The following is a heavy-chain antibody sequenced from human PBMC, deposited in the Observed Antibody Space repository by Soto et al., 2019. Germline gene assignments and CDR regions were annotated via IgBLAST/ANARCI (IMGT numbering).Heavy chain of an antibody. D-gene: IGHD2-15*01. CDR1: GFTFSDYA. J-gene: IGHJ4*02. CDR3: AKDGYCNGGSCYLYYLDS. CDR2: ISFGGGNT. V-gene: IGHV3-23*01. Sequence: GGSLRLSCAASGFTFSDYAMTWVRQAPGKGLEWVATISFGGGNTYYADSLEGRFTISRDNSKNTLFLQMYDLRAEDTALYYCAKDGYCNGGSCYLYYLDSWGRGTPVTVSS.